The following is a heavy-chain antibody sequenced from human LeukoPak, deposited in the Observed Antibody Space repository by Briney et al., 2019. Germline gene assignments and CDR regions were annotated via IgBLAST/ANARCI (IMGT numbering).Heavy chain of an antibody. CDR2: TYYNGGA. Sequence: SETLSLTCTVSGGSITSYYWSWIRQPPGKGLEWIGYTYYNGGANFNPSLKSRITMSVDTSKNQFSLSLNSVTAADTAVYYCVRGGSRDGYNRPLDYWGQGTLVTVSS. CDR3: VRGGSRDGYNRPLDY. CDR1: GGSITSYY. V-gene: IGHV4-59*01. D-gene: IGHD5-24*01. J-gene: IGHJ4*02.